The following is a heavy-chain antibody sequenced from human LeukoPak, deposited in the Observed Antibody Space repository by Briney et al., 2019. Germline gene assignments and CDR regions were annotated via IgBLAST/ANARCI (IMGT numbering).Heavy chain of an antibody. CDR2: MNPNSGNT. Sequence: ASVKVSCKASGYTVTSYDINGVRQATGQGLEWMGWMNPNSGNTGYAQKFQGRVTITRNTSITTTYMELSSLRSEDTAVYYCARRYAYGSGSYYVDYWGQGTLVTVSS. D-gene: IGHD3-10*01. J-gene: IGHJ4*02. CDR1: GYTVTSYD. V-gene: IGHV1-8*03. CDR3: ARRYAYGSGSYYVDY.